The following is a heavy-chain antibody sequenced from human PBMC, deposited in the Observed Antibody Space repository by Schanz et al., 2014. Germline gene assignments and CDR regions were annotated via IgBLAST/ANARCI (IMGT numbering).Heavy chain of an antibody. CDR1: GFSFSDYY. CDR3: AKDAENTAMITDYFDY. D-gene: IGHD5-18*01. J-gene: IGHJ4*02. Sequence: PGGSLRLSCAASGFSFSDYYMSWIRQAPGKGLEWLSVISASGGDTYYADSVKGRFTISRDNSKNTLYLQMNSLRAEDTAVYYCAKDAENTAMITDYFDYWGQGILXTVSS. CDR2: ISASGGDT. V-gene: IGHV3-23*01.